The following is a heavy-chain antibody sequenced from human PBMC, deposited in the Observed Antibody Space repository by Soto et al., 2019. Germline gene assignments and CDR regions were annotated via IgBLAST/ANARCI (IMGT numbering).Heavy chain of an antibody. J-gene: IGHJ6*02. V-gene: IGHV3-15*01. CDR3: TTATTQGYYDSSGFYYYYYGMDV. CDR1: GFTFSNAW. D-gene: IGHD3-22*01. Sequence: GGSLRLSCAASGFTFSNAWMSWVRQAPGKGLEWVGRIKSKTDGGTTDYAAPVKGRFTISRDDSKKTLYLQMNSLKTEDTAVYYCTTATTQGYYDSSGFYYYYYGMDVWGQGTTVTVSS. CDR2: IKSKTDGGTT.